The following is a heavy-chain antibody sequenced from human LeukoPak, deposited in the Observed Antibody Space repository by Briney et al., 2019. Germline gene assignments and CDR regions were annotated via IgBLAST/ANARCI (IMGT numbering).Heavy chain of an antibody. V-gene: IGHV4-39*01. CDR3: ARVIRNYDSSGYYPSIKTDAFDI. Sequence: SETLSLTCTVSGGSISSSSYYWGWIRQPPGKGLEWIGSIYYSGSTYYNPSLKSRVTISVDTSKNQFSLKLSSVTAADTAVYYCARVIRNYDSSGYYPSIKTDAFDIWGQGTMVTVSS. CDR1: GGSISSSSYY. CDR2: IYYSGST. J-gene: IGHJ3*02. D-gene: IGHD3-22*01.